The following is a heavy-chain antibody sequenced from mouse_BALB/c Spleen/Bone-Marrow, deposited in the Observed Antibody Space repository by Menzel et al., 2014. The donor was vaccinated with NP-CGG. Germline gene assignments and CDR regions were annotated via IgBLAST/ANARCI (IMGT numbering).Heavy chain of an antibody. CDR1: GFTFRSFG. CDR3: ARSYYGSSYYFDY. D-gene: IGHD1-1*01. V-gene: IGHV5-17*02. J-gene: IGHJ2*01. CDR2: ISSGSSTI. Sequence: EVKLMESGGGLVQPGGSRKLSCAASGFTFRSFGMHWVRQAPEKGLEWVAYISSGSSTIYYADTVKGRFTISRDNPKNTLFLQMTSLRSEDTAMYYCARSYYGSSYYFDYWGQGTTLTVSS.